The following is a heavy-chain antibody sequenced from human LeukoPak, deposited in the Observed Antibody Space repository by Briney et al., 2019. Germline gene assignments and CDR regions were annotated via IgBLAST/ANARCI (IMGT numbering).Heavy chain of an antibody. J-gene: IGHJ4*02. CDR3: ARPRDYDILTGYPYYFDY. CDR1: GYAFTGYY. CDR2: INPNSGGT. V-gene: IGHV1-2*02. D-gene: IGHD3-9*01. Sequence: ASVKVSCKASGYAFTGYYMHWVRQAPGQGLEWMGWINPNSGGTNYAQKFQGRVTMTRDTSISTAYMELSRLRSDDTAVYYCARPRDYDILTGYPYYFDYWGQGTLVTVSS.